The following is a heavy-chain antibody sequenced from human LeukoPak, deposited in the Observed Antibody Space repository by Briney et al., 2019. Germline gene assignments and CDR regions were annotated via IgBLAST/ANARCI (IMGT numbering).Heavy chain of an antibody. CDR3: ARGRIVVVPAARNSPFDY. Sequence: PSETLSLTCAVYGGSFSGYYWSWSRQPPGKGLEWIGEINQSGSTNYNPSPKSRVTISVDTSKNQFSLKLSSVTAADTAVYYCARGRIVVVPAARNSPFDYWGQGTLVTVSS. D-gene: IGHD2-2*01. CDR2: INQSGST. J-gene: IGHJ4*02. V-gene: IGHV4-34*01. CDR1: GGSFSGYY.